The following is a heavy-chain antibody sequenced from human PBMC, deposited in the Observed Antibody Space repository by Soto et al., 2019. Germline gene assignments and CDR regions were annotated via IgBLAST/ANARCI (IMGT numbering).Heavy chain of an antibody. J-gene: IGHJ5*02. V-gene: IGHV3-33*01. Sequence: GGSLRLSCAASGFTFSSYGMHWVRQAPGKGLEWVAVIWYDGSNKYYADSVKGRFTISRDNSKNTLYLQMNSLRAEDTAVYYCARDRSAAAGRNRFDPWGQGTLVTVSS. D-gene: IGHD6-13*01. CDR3: ARDRSAAAGRNRFDP. CDR1: GFTFSSYG. CDR2: IWYDGSNK.